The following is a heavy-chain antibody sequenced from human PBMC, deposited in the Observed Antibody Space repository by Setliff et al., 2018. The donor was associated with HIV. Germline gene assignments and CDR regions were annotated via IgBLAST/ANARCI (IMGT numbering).Heavy chain of an antibody. Sequence: SETLSLTCTVSGGSISSYYWSWIRQPAGKGLEWIGRIYTSGSTNYNPSLKSRVTMSVDTSKTQFSLDLTSVTAADTAVYYCARDLYYGSGSYRDYYYYMDVWGKGTTVTVSS. J-gene: IGHJ6*03. D-gene: IGHD3-10*01. V-gene: IGHV4-4*07. CDR2: IYTSGST. CDR3: ARDLYYGSGSYRDYYYYMDV. CDR1: GGSISSYY.